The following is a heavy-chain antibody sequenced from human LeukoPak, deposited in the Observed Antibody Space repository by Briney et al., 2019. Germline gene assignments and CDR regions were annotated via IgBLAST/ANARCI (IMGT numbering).Heavy chain of an antibody. CDR1: GGSISSYY. CDR2: IYTSGST. J-gene: IGHJ4*02. V-gene: IGHV4-4*07. D-gene: IGHD3-22*01. CDR3: ARGSPDYYDSSGYFGY. Sequence: PSETLSLTCTVSGGSISSYYWSWIRQPAGKGLEWIGRIYTSGSTNYNPSLKSRVTISVDTSKNQFSLKLSSVTAADTAVYYCARGSPDYYDSSGYFGYWGQGTLVTVSS.